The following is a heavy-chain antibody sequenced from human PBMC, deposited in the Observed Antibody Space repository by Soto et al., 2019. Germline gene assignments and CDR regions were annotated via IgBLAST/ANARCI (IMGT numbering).Heavy chain of an antibody. CDR3: ARLWGSGWDRDKFFDY. J-gene: IGHJ4*02. CDR2: INPNSGGT. V-gene: IGHV1-2*04. Sequence: ASVNVSCKASGYTFTGYYMHWVRQAPGQGLEWMGWINPNSGGTNYAQKFQGWVTMTRDTSISTAYMELSRLRSDDTAVYYCARLWGSGWDRDKFFDYWGQGTLVTVSS. CDR1: GYTFTGYY. D-gene: IGHD6-19*01.